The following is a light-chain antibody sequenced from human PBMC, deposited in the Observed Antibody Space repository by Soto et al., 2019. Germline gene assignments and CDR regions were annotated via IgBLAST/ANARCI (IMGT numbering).Light chain of an antibody. Sequence: DIQMTQSPSSLSASVGDRVTITCRTSQSISKYLNWYQQKPGKAPNLLIYAASSLQSGVPSRFSGSGSGTDFTLTISRLQPEDFATYYCQQSYSTPTFGQGTKLEMK. CDR2: AAS. CDR1: QSISKY. V-gene: IGKV1-39*01. CDR3: QQSYSTPT. J-gene: IGKJ2*01.